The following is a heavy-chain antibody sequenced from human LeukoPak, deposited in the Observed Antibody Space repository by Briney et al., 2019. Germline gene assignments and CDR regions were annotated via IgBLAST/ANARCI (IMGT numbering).Heavy chain of an antibody. D-gene: IGHD6-19*01. CDR1: GGSFSGCY. J-gene: IGHJ4*02. V-gene: IGHV4-34*01. Sequence: SETLSLTCAVYGGSFSGCYWSWIRQPPGKGLEWIGEINHSGSTNYNPSLKSRVTISVDTSKNQFSLKLSSVTAADTAVYYCARHPFSEPFDYWGQGALVTVS. CDR3: ARHPFSEPFDY. CDR2: INHSGST.